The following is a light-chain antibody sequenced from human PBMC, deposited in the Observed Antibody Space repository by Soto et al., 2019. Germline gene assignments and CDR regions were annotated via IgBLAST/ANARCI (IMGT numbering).Light chain of an antibody. CDR3: AAWDGSLNNVL. Sequence: LTQPPSASGTPGQRVTISCSGSASSIGTNTVNWYRQLPGTAPKLLIYGDNQRPSGVPDRFSGSKSGTSASLAISGLQSEDEAEYYCAAWDGSLNNVLFGGGTKVTVL. CDR2: GDN. V-gene: IGLV1-44*01. CDR1: ASSIGTNT. J-gene: IGLJ2*01.